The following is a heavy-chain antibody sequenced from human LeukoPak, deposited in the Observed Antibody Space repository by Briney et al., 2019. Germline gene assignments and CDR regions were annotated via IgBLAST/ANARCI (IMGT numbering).Heavy chain of an antibody. CDR3: ARVGTSSLRDWFDP. J-gene: IGHJ5*02. CDR1: GFTFSSHA. V-gene: IGHV3-30*04. Sequence: GGSLRLSCAASGFTFSSHAMNWVRQAPGKGLEWVAVISCDGSNKYYVDSVKGRFTISRDNSKNTLNLQMDSLRAEDTAVYYCARVGTSSLRDWFDPWGQGTLVTVSS. D-gene: IGHD2-8*01. CDR2: ISCDGSNK.